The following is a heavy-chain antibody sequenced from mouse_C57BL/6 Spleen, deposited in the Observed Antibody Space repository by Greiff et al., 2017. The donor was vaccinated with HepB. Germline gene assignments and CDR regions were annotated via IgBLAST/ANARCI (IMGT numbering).Heavy chain of an antibody. CDR1: GYTFTTYP. CDR2: FHPYNDDT. V-gene: IGHV1-47*01. J-gene: IGHJ1*03. CDR3: ARLGNGYDGGVLWYFDV. Sequence: QVQLQQSGAELVKPGASVKMSCKASGYTFTTYPIEWMKQNHGKSLEWIGNFHPYNDDTKYNEKFKGKATLTVEKSSSTVYLELSRLTSDDSAVYYCARLGNGYDGGVLWYFDVWGTGTTVTVSS. D-gene: IGHD2-2*01.